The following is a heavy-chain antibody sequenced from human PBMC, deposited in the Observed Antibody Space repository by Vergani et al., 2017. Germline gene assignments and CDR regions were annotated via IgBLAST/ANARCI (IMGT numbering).Heavy chain of an antibody. CDR3: ARRTRIYYGSGTGYYGVDV. CDR1: GGSFSGYY. CDR2: INHSGST. Sequence: QVQLQQWGAGLLKPSETLSLTCAVYGGSFSGYYWSWIRQPPGKGLEWIGEINHSGSTNYNPSLKSRVTISVDTSKNQFSLKLTSVTAADTAVYYCARRTRIYYGSGTGYYGVDVWGQGP. V-gene: IGHV4-34*01. D-gene: IGHD3-10*01. J-gene: IGHJ6*02.